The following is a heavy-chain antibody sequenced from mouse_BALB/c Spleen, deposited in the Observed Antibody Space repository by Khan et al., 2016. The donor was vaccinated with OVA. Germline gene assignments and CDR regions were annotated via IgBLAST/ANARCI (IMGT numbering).Heavy chain of an antibody. Sequence: VQLQESGAELARPGASVKMSCKASGYTFTSYTIHWIKERPGQGLEWIGYINPSNGYTNYNQKFKDKATLTPDKSSTTAYLQLSSLTSDDSAVYNCVRDGAYHRNDGWFAYWGQGTLVTVSA. V-gene: IGHV1-4*01. J-gene: IGHJ3*01. CDR2: INPSNGYT. D-gene: IGHD2-14*01. CDR3: VRDGAYHRNDGWFAY. CDR1: GYTFTSYT.